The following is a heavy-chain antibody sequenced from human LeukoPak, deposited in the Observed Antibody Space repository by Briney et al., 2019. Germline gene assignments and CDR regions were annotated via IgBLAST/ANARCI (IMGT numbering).Heavy chain of an antibody. CDR3: SVYNWNDNWFDP. Sequence: ASVKVSCKASAYTLTRYGINWVRLAPGQGLEWMGWISAYNDNTNNMQKFKGRITLTADTSTNTAYLELRSLRSDDTAVNYCSVYNWNDNWFDPWGQGTLVTVSS. CDR2: ISAYNDNT. V-gene: IGHV1-18*01. J-gene: IGHJ5*02. D-gene: IGHD1-1*01. CDR1: AYTLTRYG.